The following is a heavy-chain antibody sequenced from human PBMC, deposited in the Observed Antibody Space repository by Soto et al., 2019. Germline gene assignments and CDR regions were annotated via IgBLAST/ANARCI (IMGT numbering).Heavy chain of an antibody. CDR2: TYFRSKWYN. J-gene: IGHJ4*02. D-gene: IGHD5-12*01. V-gene: IGHV6-1*01. CDR3: PKGDNLGPKTGYAVAH. CDR1: GDSVSSNTAS. Sequence: SQTLSLTCAISGDSVSSNTASWNWIRQSPSRGLEWLGRTYFRSKWYNDYAVSVKSRIIINPDTSNNQFSLQLNSVTPEDTAVYFYPKGDNLGPKTGYAVAHWGQRIMVTVSS.